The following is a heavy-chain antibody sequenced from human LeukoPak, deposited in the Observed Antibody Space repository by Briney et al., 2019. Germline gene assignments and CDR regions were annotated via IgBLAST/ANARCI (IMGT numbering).Heavy chain of an antibody. J-gene: IGHJ4*02. CDR1: GYSISSGYY. CDR3: ARGYSSSNPFDY. Sequence: PSETLSLTCTVSGYSISSGYYWGWIRQPPGKGLEWIGSIYHSGSTYYNPSLKSRVTISVDTSKNQFSLRLSSVTAADTAVYYCARGYSSSNPFDYWGQGTLVTVSS. V-gene: IGHV4-38-2*02. CDR2: IYHSGST. D-gene: IGHD6-6*01.